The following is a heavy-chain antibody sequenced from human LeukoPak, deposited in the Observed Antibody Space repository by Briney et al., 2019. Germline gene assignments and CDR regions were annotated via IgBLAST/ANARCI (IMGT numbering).Heavy chain of an antibody. D-gene: IGHD3-9*01. V-gene: IGHV4-59*12. J-gene: IGHJ4*02. CDR1: GGSISSYY. CDR2: IYYSGST. CDR3: ARDNDILTGFDS. Sequence: SETLSLTCTVSGGSISSYYWSWIRQPPGKGLEWIGYIYYSGSTNYNPSLKSRVTISVDTSKNQFSLKLSSVTAADTAVYSCARDNDILTGFDSWGQGTLVTVSS.